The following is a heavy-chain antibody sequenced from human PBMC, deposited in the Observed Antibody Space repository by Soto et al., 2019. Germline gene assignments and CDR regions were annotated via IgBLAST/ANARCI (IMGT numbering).Heavy chain of an antibody. Sequence: EVQLLESGGGLVQPGGSLRLSCAASEFTFISYSMIWVRQAPGKGMEWVSGVNDGGDITYYADSVKGRFTISRDNSKNPLYLQMNSLRDEDTAVFYCARGHFGVTMDVWGQGTTVTVSS. D-gene: IGHD3-3*01. CDR2: VNDGGDIT. V-gene: IGHV3-23*01. CDR3: ARGHFGVTMDV. J-gene: IGHJ6*02. CDR1: EFTFISYS.